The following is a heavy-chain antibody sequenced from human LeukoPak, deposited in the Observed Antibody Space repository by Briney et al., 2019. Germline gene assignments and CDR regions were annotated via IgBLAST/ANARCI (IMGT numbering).Heavy chain of an antibody. J-gene: IGHJ4*02. D-gene: IGHD3-22*01. V-gene: IGHV3-33*01. Sequence: GRSLRLSCAASGFTFSSYGMHWVRQAPGKGLEWMAVIWYDGSNKYYADSVKGRFTISRDNSKNTLYLQMNSLRAEDTAVYYCARGDISCYYYRPEGEYYFDFWGQGTLVTVSS. CDR2: IWYDGSNK. CDR1: GFTFSSYG. CDR3: ARGDISCYYYRPEGEYYFDF.